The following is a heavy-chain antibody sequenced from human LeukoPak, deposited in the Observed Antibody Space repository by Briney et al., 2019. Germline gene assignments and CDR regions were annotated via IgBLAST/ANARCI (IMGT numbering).Heavy chain of an antibody. V-gene: IGHV3-48*03. Sequence: TGGSLRLSCAASGFTFSSYEMNWVRQAPGKGLEWVSYISSSGSTIYYADSVKGRFTISRDNAKNSLYLQMNSLRAEDTAVYYCARPLGGSGYYYDYWGQGTLVTVSS. J-gene: IGHJ4*02. D-gene: IGHD3-22*01. CDR3: ARPLGGSGYYYDY. CDR1: GFTFSSYE. CDR2: ISSSGSTI.